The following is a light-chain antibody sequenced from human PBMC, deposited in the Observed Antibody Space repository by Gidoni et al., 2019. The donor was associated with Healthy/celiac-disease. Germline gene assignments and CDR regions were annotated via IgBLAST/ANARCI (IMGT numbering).Light chain of an antibody. J-gene: IGKJ1*01. CDR3: QQWT. Sequence: DIQMPQSPSTLSASVGDRVTITCRASQSNSSWLAWYQQKPGKAPKLLIYKASSLESGVPSRFSGSGSGTEFTLTISSLQPDDFATYYCQQWTFGQGTKVEIK. CDR2: KAS. CDR1: QSNSSW. V-gene: IGKV1-5*03.